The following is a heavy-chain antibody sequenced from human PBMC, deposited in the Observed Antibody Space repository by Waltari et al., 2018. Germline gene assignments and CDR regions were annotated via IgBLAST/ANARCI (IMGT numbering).Heavy chain of an antibody. V-gene: IGHV4-38-2*01. CDR1: GYSISSGYY. Sequence: QVQLQESGPGLVKPSETLSLTCAVSGYSISSGYYWGWIRQPPGKGLEWIGSIYHSGRTYYNPSIRSRVTISVDTSKNQFSLKRSYVTAADTAVYYCARGIGYCSGGSCYSGSFSDYWGQGTLVTVSS. D-gene: IGHD2-15*01. J-gene: IGHJ4*02. CDR3: ARGIGYCSGGSCYSGSFSDY. CDR2: IYHSGRT.